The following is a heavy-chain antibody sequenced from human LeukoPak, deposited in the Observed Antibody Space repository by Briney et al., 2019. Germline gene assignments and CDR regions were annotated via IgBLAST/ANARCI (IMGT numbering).Heavy chain of an antibody. J-gene: IGHJ5*02. D-gene: IGHD2-2*01. V-gene: IGHV1-18*01. CDR3: ARDEEAYCSSTSCYGGGWFDP. Sequence: ASVKVSCKASGYTFTSYGISWVRQAPGQGLEWMGWISAYNGNTNYAQKLQGRVTMTTDTSTSTAYMELRSLRSDDTAVYYCARDEEAYCSSTSCYGGGWFDPWGQGTLVTVSS. CDR1: GYTFTSYG. CDR2: ISAYNGNT.